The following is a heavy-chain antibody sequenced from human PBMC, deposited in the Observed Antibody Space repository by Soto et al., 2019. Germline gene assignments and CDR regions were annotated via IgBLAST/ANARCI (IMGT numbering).Heavy chain of an antibody. Sequence: PSETLSLTCTVCGGSISSGDYYWSWIRQPPGKGLEWIGYIYYSGSTYYNPSLKSRVTISVDTSKNQFSLKLSSVTAADTAVYYCARDSAAGWFDPWGQGTLVTVSS. CDR3: ARDSAAGWFDP. CDR1: GGSISSGDYY. V-gene: IGHV4-30-4*01. J-gene: IGHJ5*02. CDR2: IYYSGST. D-gene: IGHD3-10*01.